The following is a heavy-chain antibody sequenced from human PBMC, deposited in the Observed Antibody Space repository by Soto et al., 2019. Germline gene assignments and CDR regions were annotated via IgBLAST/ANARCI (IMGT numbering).Heavy chain of an antibody. J-gene: IGHJ6*02. D-gene: IGHD6-13*01. CDR3: AREGEAAAGTSPYYYYGMDV. V-gene: IGHV1-2*04. CDR1: GYTFTGYY. Sequence: QVQLVQSGAEVKKPGASVKVSCKASGYTFTGYYMHWVRQAPGQGLEWMGWINPNSGGTNYAQKFQGWVTMTRDTSISIAYRELGRLRSEDKAVYYCAREGEAAAGTSPYYYYGMDVWGQGTTVTVSS. CDR2: INPNSGGT.